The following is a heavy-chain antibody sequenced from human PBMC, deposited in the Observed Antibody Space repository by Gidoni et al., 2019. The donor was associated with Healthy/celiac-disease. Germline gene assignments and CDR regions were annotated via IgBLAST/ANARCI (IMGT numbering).Heavy chain of an antibody. CDR1: GFTFDDYA. CDR3: AKEGKGRVVYGSGSYSTIDYGMDV. D-gene: IGHD3-10*01. V-gene: IGHV3-9*01. J-gene: IGHJ6*02. CDR2: ISWNSGSI. Sequence: EVQLVESGGGLVQPGRSLRLSCAASGFTFDDYAMHWVRQAPGKGLEWVSGISWNSGSIGYADSVKGRFTISRDNAKNSLYLQMNSLRAEDTALYYCAKEGKGRVVYGSGSYSTIDYGMDVWGQGTTVTVSS.